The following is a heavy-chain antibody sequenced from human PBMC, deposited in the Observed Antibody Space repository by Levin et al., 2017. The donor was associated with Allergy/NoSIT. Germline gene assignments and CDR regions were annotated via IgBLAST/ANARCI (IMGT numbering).Heavy chain of an antibody. Sequence: VASVKVSCKVSGYTLTELSMHWVRQAPGKGLEWMGGFDPEDGETIYAQKFQGRVTMTEDTSTDTAYMELSSLRSEDTAVYYCATEVSVHCSGGSCYSLVHGMDVWGQGTTVTVSS. D-gene: IGHD2-15*01. CDR1: GYTLTELS. CDR3: ATEVSVHCSGGSCYSLVHGMDV. J-gene: IGHJ6*02. V-gene: IGHV1-24*01. CDR2: FDPEDGET.